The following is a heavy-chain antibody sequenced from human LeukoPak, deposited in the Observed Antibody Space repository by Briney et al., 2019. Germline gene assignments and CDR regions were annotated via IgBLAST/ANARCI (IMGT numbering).Heavy chain of an antibody. CDR3: ARGSSLYCRCMDV. CDR2: MNPNSGNT. J-gene: IGHJ6*02. V-gene: IGHV1-8*02. Sequence: ASVKVSCKASGYSFTSYGTSWVRQAPGQGLEWMGWMNPNSGNTGYAQKFQGRVTMTRNTSISTAYMELSSLRSEDTAVYYCARGSSLYCRCMDVWGQGTTVTVSS. CDR1: GYSFTSYG. D-gene: IGHD2-15*01.